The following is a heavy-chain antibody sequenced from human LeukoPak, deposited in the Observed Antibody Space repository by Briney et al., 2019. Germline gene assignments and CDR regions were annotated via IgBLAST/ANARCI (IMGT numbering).Heavy chain of an antibody. CDR2: INHSGST. J-gene: IGHJ4*02. D-gene: IGHD1-26*01. Sequence: PSETLSLTCAVYGGSFSGYYWSWIRQPPGKGLEWIGEINHSGSTNYNPSLKSRVTISVDTSKNQFSLKLSSVTAADTAVYYCARSQTGGTFGYWGQGALVTVSS. V-gene: IGHV4-34*01. CDR1: GGSFSGYY. CDR3: ARSQTGGTFGY.